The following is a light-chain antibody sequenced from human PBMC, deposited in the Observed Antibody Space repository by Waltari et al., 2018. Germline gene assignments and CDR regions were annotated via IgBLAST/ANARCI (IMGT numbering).Light chain of an antibody. CDR2: EVR. V-gene: IGLV2-8*01. Sequence: QSALTQPPSASGSPGQSVTISCTGTTSDVGAYTFVSGVHHPPCQPPNPIVFEVRKRPSGVPDRFSGSKSGNTASLTVSGLQAEDEADYYCTSNAGSSHNYVVFGGGTKVTVL. J-gene: IGLJ2*01. CDR1: TSDVGAYTF. CDR3: TSNAGSSHNYVV.